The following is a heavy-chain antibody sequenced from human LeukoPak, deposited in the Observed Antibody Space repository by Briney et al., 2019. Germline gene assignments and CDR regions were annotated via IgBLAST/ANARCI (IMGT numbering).Heavy chain of an antibody. V-gene: IGHV3-49*03. J-gene: IGHJ4*02. Sequence: GGTLRLSCTASGFTFGDYAMSWFRQAPGKGLEWVGFIRSNTYGGTAEYAASVKGRFTISRDDSKSIAYLQMNSLKTEDTAVYYCTKGDYHAYWGQGTLATVSS. CDR1: GFTFGDYA. CDR3: TKGDYHAY. CDR2: IRSNTYGGTA.